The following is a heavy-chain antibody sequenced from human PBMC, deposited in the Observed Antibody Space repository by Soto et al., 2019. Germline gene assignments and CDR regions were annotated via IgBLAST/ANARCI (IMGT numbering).Heavy chain of an antibody. V-gene: IGHV1-3*05. J-gene: IGHJ4*02. D-gene: IGHD3-10*01. CDR2: LNAGNSNT. CDR3: ARDRGLTIDY. Sequence: QVQLVQSGAEEKKPGASVKVSCKASGYTFTTYAMHWVRQAPGQRLEWMGWLNAGNSNTKYSQKFQGRVTNTRDTSASTAYMELSSLRSEDTAVYYCARDRGLTIDYWGQGTLVTVSS. CDR1: GYTFTTYA.